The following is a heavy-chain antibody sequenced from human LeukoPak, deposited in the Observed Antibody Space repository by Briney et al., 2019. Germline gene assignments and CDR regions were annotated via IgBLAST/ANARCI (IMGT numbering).Heavy chain of an antibody. CDR3: ARQLELQD. D-gene: IGHD1-7*01. Sequence: GGSLRLSCAASGFAFSIYSMNWVRQAPGKGLEWVSYISSSSSTIYYADSVKGRFTISRDNAKKSLYLVMNSLRAEDTAVYYCARQLELQDWGQGTLATVSS. J-gene: IGHJ4*02. CDR1: GFAFSIYS. V-gene: IGHV3-48*04. CDR2: ISSSSSTI.